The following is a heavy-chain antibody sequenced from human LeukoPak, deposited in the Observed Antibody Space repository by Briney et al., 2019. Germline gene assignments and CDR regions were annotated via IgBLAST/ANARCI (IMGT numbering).Heavy chain of an antibody. CDR1: GFTFSSYG. V-gene: IGHV3-33*01. J-gene: IGHJ3*02. CDR3: AREASTMIVPGGAFDI. D-gene: IGHD3-22*01. CDR2: IWYDGSNK. Sequence: PGGSLRLSCAASGFTFSSYGMHWVRQAPGKGLEWVAAIWYDGSNKYYADSVKGRFTISRDNSKNTLYLQMNSLRAEDTAVYYCAREASTMIVPGGAFDIWGQGTMVTVSS.